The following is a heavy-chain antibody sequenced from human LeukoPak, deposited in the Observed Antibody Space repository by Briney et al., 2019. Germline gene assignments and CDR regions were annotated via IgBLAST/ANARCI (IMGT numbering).Heavy chain of an antibody. CDR3: ARDLCYYGPGSYCNGYNWFDP. CDR2: ISSSSSYT. V-gene: IGHV3-11*06. CDR1: GFTFSDHY. J-gene: IGHJ5*02. Sequence: GGSLRLSCAASGFTFSDHYMSWIRQAPGKGLEWVSYISSSSSYTNYADSVKGRFTISRDNAKNSLYLQMNSLRAEDTAVYYCARDLCYYGPGSYCNGYNWFDPWGQGTLVTVSS. D-gene: IGHD3-10*01.